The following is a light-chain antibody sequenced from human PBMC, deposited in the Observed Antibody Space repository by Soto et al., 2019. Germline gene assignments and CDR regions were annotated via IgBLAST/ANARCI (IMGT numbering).Light chain of an antibody. Sequence: QSVLTQPASVSGSPGQSITISCTGTSSDVGGYNYVSWYQQHPGKAPKLMIYDVSNRPSGVSNRFSGSKSGNTASLTISGFQAEDEADYYCSSYTSSTHYVFGTGTKVTVL. J-gene: IGLJ1*01. CDR1: SSDVGGYNY. CDR2: DVS. V-gene: IGLV2-14*01. CDR3: SSYTSSTHYV.